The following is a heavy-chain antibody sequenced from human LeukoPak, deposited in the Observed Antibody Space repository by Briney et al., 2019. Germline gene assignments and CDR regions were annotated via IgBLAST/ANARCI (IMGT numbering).Heavy chain of an antibody. CDR3: ASYYYDGSGVYYFDY. D-gene: IGHD3-22*01. V-gene: IGHV3-21*01. J-gene: IGHJ4*02. CDR1: GLSFSTYS. Sequence: GGSLRLSCAASGLSFSTYSMNWVRQAPGKGLEWASSIISSSIYRYYADSVKGRFTISRDNAKKTLYLQMNSLRAEDTAVYYCASYYYDGSGVYYFDYWGQGTLVTVSS. CDR2: IISSSIYR.